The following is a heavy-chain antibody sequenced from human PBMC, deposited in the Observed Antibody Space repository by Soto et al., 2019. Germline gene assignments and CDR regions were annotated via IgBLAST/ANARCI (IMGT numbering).Heavy chain of an antibody. V-gene: IGHV3-33*01. CDR3: ARGYAGWELSDAFDI. CDR1: GFTFSSYG. CDR2: IWYDGSNK. Sequence: QVQLVESGGGVVQPGRSLRLSCAASGFTFSSYGMHWVRQAPGKGLEWVAVIWYDGSNKYYADSVKGRFTISRDNSKNTLYLQMNSLRAEDTAVYYCARGYAGWELSDAFDIWGQGTMVTVSS. D-gene: IGHD1-26*01. J-gene: IGHJ3*02.